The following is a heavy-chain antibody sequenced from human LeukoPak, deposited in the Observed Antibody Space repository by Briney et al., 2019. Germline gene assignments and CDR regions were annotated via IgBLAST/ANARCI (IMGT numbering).Heavy chain of an antibody. CDR2: MKQDGSEK. V-gene: IGHV3-7*05. J-gene: IGHJ4*02. CDR1: GFTFSNNW. CDR3: ARGKAVDQ. D-gene: IGHD2-15*01. Sequence: PGGSLRLSCAASGFTFSNNWMTWVRQAPGKGLEWVANMKQDGSEKYYVDSVKGRFTISGDNAKNSVYLQMNSLRAEDTAVYYCARGKAVDQWGQGTLVTVSS.